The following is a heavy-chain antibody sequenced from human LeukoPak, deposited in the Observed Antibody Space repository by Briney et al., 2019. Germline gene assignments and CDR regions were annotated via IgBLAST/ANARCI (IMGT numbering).Heavy chain of an antibody. V-gene: IGHV1-2*02. Sequence: ASVKVSCRASGYTFTGHYMHWVRQAPGQGLEWMGWINPNSGGTNYAQKFQGRVTMTRDTSISTAYMELSRLRSDDTAVYYCARDLSSSWYEHLLDYWGQGTLVTVSS. CDR1: GYTFTGHY. CDR3: ARDLSSSWYEHLLDY. CDR2: INPNSGGT. J-gene: IGHJ4*02. D-gene: IGHD6-13*01.